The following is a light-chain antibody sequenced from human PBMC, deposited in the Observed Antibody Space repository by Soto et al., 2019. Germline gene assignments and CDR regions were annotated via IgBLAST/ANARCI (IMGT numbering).Light chain of an antibody. J-gene: IGLJ1*01. V-gene: IGLV1-40*01. CDR1: SSNIGAGYE. CDR3: QSYDSSLSGYV. Sequence: QSVLTQPPSVSEAPGQRVTISCTGSSSNIGAGYEAHWYQQVPGTAPKLLISPNNNRPSGVPDRFSGSKSGTSASLAITGLQAEDEAEYYCQSYDSSLSGYVFGTGTKVTVL. CDR2: PNN.